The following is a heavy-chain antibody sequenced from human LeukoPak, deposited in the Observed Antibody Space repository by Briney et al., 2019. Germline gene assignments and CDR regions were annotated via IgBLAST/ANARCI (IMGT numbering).Heavy chain of an antibody. J-gene: IGHJ4*02. Sequence: SETLSLTCTVSGDPISGYSNYKWSWIRQPPGKGAEWIGYIYYHGSTNYNPSLKSRVTFSVDTSKNQFSLKLTSVTAADTAVYYCAREYSAFDYWGQGTLVTVSS. D-gene: IGHD6-13*01. CDR1: GDPISGYSNYK. V-gene: IGHV4-61*01. CDR2: IYYHGST. CDR3: AREYSAFDY.